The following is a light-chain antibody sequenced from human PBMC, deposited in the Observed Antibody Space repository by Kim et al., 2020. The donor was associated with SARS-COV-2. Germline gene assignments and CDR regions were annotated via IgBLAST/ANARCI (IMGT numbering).Light chain of an antibody. V-gene: IGLV6-57*04. Sequence: NFMLTQPHSVSESPGKTVTISCTRSSGSIDDNYVQWYQQCPGGVPTTVIYEDDQRPSGVSDRFSGSIDNSSNSASLTISGLRTEDEADYYCQSYNRDNVIFGGGTKLTVL. CDR2: EDD. CDR1: SGSIDDNY. CDR3: QSYNRDNVI. J-gene: IGLJ2*01.